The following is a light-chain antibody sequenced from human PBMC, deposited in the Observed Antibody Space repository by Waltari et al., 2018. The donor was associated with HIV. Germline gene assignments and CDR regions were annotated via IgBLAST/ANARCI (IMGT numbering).Light chain of an antibody. V-gene: IGLV2-23*01. CDR2: EGT. CDR1: SSDVGSYNL. CDR3: CSYAGNNTLV. J-gene: IGLJ3*02. Sequence: QSALTQPASVSGSPGQSITISCTGTSSDVGSYNLVSWYQQHPGKAPKFMIYEGTKRPSGVSNRFSGSKSGNTASLTISGLQAEDEADYHGCSYAGNNTLVFGVGTKLTVL.